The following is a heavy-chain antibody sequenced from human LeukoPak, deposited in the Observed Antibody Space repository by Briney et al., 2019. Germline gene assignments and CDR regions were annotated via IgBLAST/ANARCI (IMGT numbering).Heavy chain of an antibody. CDR2: IKSKTDGGTT. D-gene: IGHD3-9*01. Sequence: GGSLRLSCAASGFTFSNAWMSWVRQAAGKGLEWVGRIKSKTDGGTTDYAAPVKGRFTISRDDSKNTLYLQMNSLKTEDTAVYYCTPDSPNYDILTGYYNNVYYFDYWGQGTLVTVSS. CDR1: GFTFSNAW. J-gene: IGHJ4*02. CDR3: TPDSPNYDILTGYYNNVYYFDY. V-gene: IGHV3-15*01.